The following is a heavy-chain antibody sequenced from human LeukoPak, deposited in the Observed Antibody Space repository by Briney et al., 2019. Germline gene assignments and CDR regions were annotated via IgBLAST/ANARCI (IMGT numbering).Heavy chain of an antibody. Sequence: ASVKVSCKASGYTFTGYYMHWVRQAPGQGLEWMGWINPNSGGTNYAQKFQGRVTMTRDTSISTAYMELSRLRSDDTAVYYCARELAYWTMVRGASSDYWGQGILVTVSS. V-gene: IGHV1-2*02. CDR1: GYTFTGYY. J-gene: IGHJ4*02. CDR2: INPNSGGT. CDR3: ARELAYWTMVRGASSDY. D-gene: IGHD3-10*01.